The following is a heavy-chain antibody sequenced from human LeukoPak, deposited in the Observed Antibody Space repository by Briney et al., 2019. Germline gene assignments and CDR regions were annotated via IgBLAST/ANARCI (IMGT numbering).Heavy chain of an antibody. CDR3: ARVSGGNWFDP. D-gene: IGHD2-15*01. CDR2: IYYSGST. CDR1: GGSISSSSYY. V-gene: IGHV4-61*05. J-gene: IGHJ5*02. Sequence: SETLSLTCTVSGGSISSSSYYWGWIRQPPGKGLEWIGYIYYSGSTNYNPSLKSRVTISVDTSKNQFSLKLSSVAAADTAVYYCARVSGGNWFDPWGQGALVTVSS.